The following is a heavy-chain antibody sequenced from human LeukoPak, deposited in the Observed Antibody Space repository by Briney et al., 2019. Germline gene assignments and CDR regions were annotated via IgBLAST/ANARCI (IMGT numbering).Heavy chain of an antibody. CDR2: ISWNSGSI. CDR1: GFIFDNYA. J-gene: IGHJ4*02. CDR3: AKPLYTGNSYFDY. Sequence: GGSLRLSCAASGFIFDNYAMHWVRQAPGKGLEWVSGISWNSGSIGYADSVKGRFTISRDNAKNSLYLQLNSLRAEDTALYYCAKPLYTGNSYFDYWGQGTLVTVSS. D-gene: IGHD4-23*01. V-gene: IGHV3-9*01.